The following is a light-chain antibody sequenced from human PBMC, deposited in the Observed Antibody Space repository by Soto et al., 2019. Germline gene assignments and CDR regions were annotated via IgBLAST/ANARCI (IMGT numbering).Light chain of an antibody. CDR3: FSYAGTGTFV. CDR2: EVN. Sequence: QSALTQPASVSGSPGQSITISCTGTSSDVGSYNLVSWFQQHPGKAPKLFIYEVNRRPSGVSNRFSGSKSANTASLTISGLQAEYEADYYCFSYAGTGTFVFGTGTKLTVL. CDR1: SSDVGSYNL. J-gene: IGLJ1*01. V-gene: IGLV2-23*02.